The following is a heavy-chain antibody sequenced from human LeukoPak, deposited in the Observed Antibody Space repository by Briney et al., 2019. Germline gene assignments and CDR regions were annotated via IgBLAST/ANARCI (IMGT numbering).Heavy chain of an antibody. CDR3: ARVDIVVVVAANWFDP. CDR2: ISAYNGNT. J-gene: IGHJ5*02. CDR1: GYTFTSYG. V-gene: IGHV1-18*01. Sequence: ASVKVSCKASGYTFTSYGISWVRQAPGQGLEWMGWISAYNGNTNYAQKLQGRVTMTTDTSTSTAYMELGSLRSDDTAVYYCARVDIVVVVAANWFDPWGQGTLVTVSS. D-gene: IGHD2-15*01.